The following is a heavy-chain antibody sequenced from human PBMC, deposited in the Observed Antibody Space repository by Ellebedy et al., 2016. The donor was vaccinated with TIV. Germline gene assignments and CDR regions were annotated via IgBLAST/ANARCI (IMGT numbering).Heavy chain of an antibody. CDR1: GYTFTGYY. CDR2: INPNSGDT. V-gene: IGHV1-2*02. D-gene: IGHD2-2*01. J-gene: IGHJ6*02. CDR3: ARGCSSISCSGDYYYSMVF. Sequence: AASVKVSCKASGYTFTGYYMHWVRQAPGQGLEWMGWINPNSGDTEYAQKFQGRVTMTRDTSISTAYMELSWLGSDDTAVYYCARGCSSISCSGDYYYSMVFWGQGTTVTVSS.